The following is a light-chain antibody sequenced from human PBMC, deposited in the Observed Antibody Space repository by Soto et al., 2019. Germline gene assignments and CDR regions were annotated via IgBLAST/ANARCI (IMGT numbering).Light chain of an antibody. V-gene: IGKV1-39*01. J-gene: IGKJ1*01. Sequence: DIQMPQSPSSLSASVGDRVTITCWASPSISSYLNWYQHKPGKAPKLLIYAASSLQGGVPSRFSGSGSGTDFTLTISTLQPEDFATYYCHQTYSTRSWTFGQGTKVDIK. CDR2: AAS. CDR1: PSISSY. CDR3: HQTYSTRSWT.